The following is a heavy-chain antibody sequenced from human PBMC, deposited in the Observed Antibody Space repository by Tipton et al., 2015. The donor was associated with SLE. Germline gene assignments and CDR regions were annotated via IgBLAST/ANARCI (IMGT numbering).Heavy chain of an antibody. D-gene: IGHD4-17*01. Sequence: TLSLTCAVYGGSFSGYYWSWIRQPPGKGLEWIGYIYYSGSTYYNPSLKSRVTISVDKSKNQFSLKLSSVTAADTAVYYCARGRTVTRYFDLWGRGTLVTVSS. J-gene: IGHJ2*01. CDR2: IYYSGST. CDR3: ARGRTVTRYFDL. V-gene: IGHV4-34*01. CDR1: GGSFSGYY.